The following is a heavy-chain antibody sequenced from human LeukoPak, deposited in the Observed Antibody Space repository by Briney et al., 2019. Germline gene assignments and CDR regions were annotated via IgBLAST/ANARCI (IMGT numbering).Heavy chain of an antibody. Sequence: EASVKVSCKASGYTFTSYAMHWVRQAPGQRLEWMGWINAGNGNTKYSQKFQGRVTITRDTPATTTYMELSSLRSEDTAVYYCARVDGSGPNAPNDCWGQGSLVTVSS. V-gene: IGHV1-3*01. CDR3: ARVDGSGPNAPNDC. D-gene: IGHD3-10*01. CDR1: GYTFTSYA. J-gene: IGHJ4*02. CDR2: INAGNGNT.